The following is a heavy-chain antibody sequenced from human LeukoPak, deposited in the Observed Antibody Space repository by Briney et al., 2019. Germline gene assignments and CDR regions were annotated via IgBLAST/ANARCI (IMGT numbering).Heavy chain of an antibody. J-gene: IGHJ2*01. CDR3: ARPGGYSYGSTYWYFDL. V-gene: IGHV4-34*01. CDR2: INHSGST. CDR1: GGSFSGYY. D-gene: IGHD5-18*01. Sequence: SETLSLTCAVYGGSFSGYYWSWIRQPPGKGLEWIGEINHSGSTNYNPSLKSRVTISVDTSKNQFSLKLSSVTAADTAVYYCARPGGYSYGSTYWYFDLWGRGTLVTVSS.